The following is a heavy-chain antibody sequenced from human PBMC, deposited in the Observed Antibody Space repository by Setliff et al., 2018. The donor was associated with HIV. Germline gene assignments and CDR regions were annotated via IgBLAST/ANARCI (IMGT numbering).Heavy chain of an antibody. D-gene: IGHD3-3*01. CDR1: GYTFTGYY. J-gene: IGHJ4*02. Sequence: ASVKVSCKASGYTFTGYYIHWIRQAPGRGLQWLGWVNPNDGGTKVAQQFQGRVTITRDTSISTAFMHLSGLRSDDTAMYYCAREVKGDDFPFDNWGRGTLVTVSS. V-gene: IGHV1-2*02. CDR2: VNPNDGGT. CDR3: AREVKGDDFPFDN.